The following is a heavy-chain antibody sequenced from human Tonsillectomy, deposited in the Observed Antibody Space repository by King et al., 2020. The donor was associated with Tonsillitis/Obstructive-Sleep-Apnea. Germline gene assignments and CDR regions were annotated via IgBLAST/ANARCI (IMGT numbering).Heavy chain of an antibody. D-gene: IGHD3-22*01. V-gene: IGHV4-39*01. CDR3: ARHLYFYDTSGYSQFDP. CDR1: GGSINSSSYY. J-gene: IGHJ5*02. Sequence: QLQESGPGLVKPSETLSLTCTVSGGSINSSSYYWGWVRQPPGKGLEWIGSIYYTGPTSYNPSLKSRVTIYVDTSKKQFSPKLSSVPAADTAVYYCARHLYFYDTSGYSQFDPWGQGTLVTVSS. CDR2: IYYTGPT.